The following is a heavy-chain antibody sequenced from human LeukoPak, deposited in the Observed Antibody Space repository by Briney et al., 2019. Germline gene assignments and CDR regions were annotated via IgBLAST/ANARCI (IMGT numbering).Heavy chain of an antibody. V-gene: IGHV1-46*01. CDR3: ARDHGYDSSGYHNWFDP. CDR1: GYTFTSYY. CDR2: INPSGGST. D-gene: IGHD3-22*01. Sequence: ASVKVSCKASGYTFTSYYMHWVRQAPGQGLEWMGIINPSGGSTSYAQKFQGRVTMTRDTSTSTVYMELSSLRSEDTAVYYCARDHGYDSSGYHNWFDPWGQGTPVTVSS. J-gene: IGHJ5*02.